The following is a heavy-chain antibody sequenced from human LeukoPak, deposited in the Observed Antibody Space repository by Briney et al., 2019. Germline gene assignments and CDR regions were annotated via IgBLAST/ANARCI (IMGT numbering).Heavy chain of an antibody. CDR3: ARVSTTVSTIDY. J-gene: IGHJ4*02. Sequence: GGSLRLSCAASGFTFSDHYMSWIRQAPGKGLEWVSYISGSSTYTKYADSVKGRFAISRDNAKNSLDLQMNSLRAEDTAVYYCARVSTTVSTIDYWGQGTLVTVSS. CDR1: GFTFSDHY. D-gene: IGHD4-11*01. CDR2: ISGSSTYT. V-gene: IGHV3-11*06.